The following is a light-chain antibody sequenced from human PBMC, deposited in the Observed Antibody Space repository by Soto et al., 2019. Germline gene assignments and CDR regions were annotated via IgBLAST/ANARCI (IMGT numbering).Light chain of an antibody. J-gene: IGKJ4*01. V-gene: IGKV1-39*01. CDR1: QSISNY. CDR3: QQSYNTLALT. Sequence: DIPMTQSPSSLSASVGDRVTITCRASQSISNYLNWYQQKPGKAPKLLIYATSSLQSGVLSRFVGSGSGTDFTLIISSLQPEDFATYYCQQSYNTLALTFGGGTKVEIK. CDR2: ATS.